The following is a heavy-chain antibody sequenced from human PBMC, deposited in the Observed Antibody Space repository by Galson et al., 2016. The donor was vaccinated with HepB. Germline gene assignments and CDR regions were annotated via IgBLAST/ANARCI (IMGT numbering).Heavy chain of an antibody. CDR3: ARSPTGFCSRTKCYGFNYLDR. D-gene: IGHD2-2*03. J-gene: IGHJ4*02. Sequence: PGHRLEWMGWINAGNGNTKYSQKFQGRVIIDRDTSASTAYMEPSSLRPEDTAIYYCARSPTGFCSRTKCYGFNYLDRWGQGTPVTVSS. CDR2: INAGNGNT. V-gene: IGHV1-3*01.